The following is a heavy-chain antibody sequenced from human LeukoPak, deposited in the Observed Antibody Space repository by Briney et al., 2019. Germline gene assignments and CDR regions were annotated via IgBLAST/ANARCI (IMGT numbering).Heavy chain of an antibody. CDR1: GYMFTSYG. CDR3: ARDGPLMYCSSTSCYYAFDI. J-gene: IGHJ3*02. V-gene: IGHV1-18*01. CDR2: ISAYNGNT. D-gene: IGHD2-2*01. Sequence: GASVKVSCKASGYMFTSYGISWVRQAPGQGLEWMGWISAYNGNTNYAQKLQGRVTMTTDTSLSTAYMELRSLRSDDTAVYYCARDGPLMYCSSTSCYYAFDIWGQGTMVTVSS.